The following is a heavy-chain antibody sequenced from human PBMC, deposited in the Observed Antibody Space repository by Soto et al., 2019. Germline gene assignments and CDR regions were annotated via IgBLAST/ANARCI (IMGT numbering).Heavy chain of an antibody. J-gene: IGHJ3*01. CDR2: FYYSGTT. V-gene: IGHV4-31*03. CDR3: ARRHDILTGSDSFDV. Sequence: QVQLQESGPGLVKPSQTLSLTCTLSGGSISSEGYYWTWIRQHPGKGLEWIGDFYYSGTTSYNPSPKSRLTISVDTSNNQFSLRLSSVTAADTAMYYCARRHDILTGSDSFDVWGRGKMVTVSS. CDR1: GGSISSEGYY. D-gene: IGHD3-9*01.